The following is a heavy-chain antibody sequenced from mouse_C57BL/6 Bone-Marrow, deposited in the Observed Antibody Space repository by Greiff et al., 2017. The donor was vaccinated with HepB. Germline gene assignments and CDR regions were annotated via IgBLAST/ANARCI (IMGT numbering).Heavy chain of an antibody. V-gene: IGHV14-4*01. D-gene: IGHD2-3*01. CDR3: TTADDGYYMDY. Sequence: VQLQHSGAELVRPGASVKLSCTASGFNIKDDYMHWVKQRPEQGLEWIGWIDPENGDTEYASKFQGKATITADTSSNTAYLQLSSLTSEDTAVYYCTTADDGYYMDYWGQGTSVTVSS. J-gene: IGHJ4*01. CDR1: GFNIKDDY. CDR2: IDPENGDT.